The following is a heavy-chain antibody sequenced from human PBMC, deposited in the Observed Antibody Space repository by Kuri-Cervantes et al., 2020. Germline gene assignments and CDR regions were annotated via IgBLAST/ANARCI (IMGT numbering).Heavy chain of an antibody. Sequence: GESLKISCAASGFTFSNAWMSWVRQAPGKGLEWVGRIKSKTDGGTTDYAAPVKGRFTISRDDSKNTAYLQMNSLKTEDTAVYYCTSAQGGSGMDVWGQGTTVTVSS. D-gene: IGHD3-16*01. V-gene: IGHV3-15*01. CDR2: IKSKTDGGTT. CDR1: GFTFSNAW. CDR3: TSAQGGSGMDV. J-gene: IGHJ6*02.